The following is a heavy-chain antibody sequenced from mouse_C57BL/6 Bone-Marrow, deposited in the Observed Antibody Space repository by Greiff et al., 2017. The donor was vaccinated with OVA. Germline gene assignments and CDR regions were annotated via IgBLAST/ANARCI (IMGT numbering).Heavy chain of an antibody. D-gene: IGHD1-1*01. V-gene: IGHV1-50*01. CDR1: GYTFTSYW. CDR2: IDPSDSYT. CDR3: AHGSSYGYFDV. J-gene: IGHJ1*03. Sequence: VQLKQPGAELVKPGASVKLSCKASGYTFTSYWMQWVKQRPGQGLEWIGEIDPSDSYTNYNQKFKGKATLTVDTSSSTAYMQLSSLTSEDSAVYYCAHGSSYGYFDVWGTGTTVTVSS.